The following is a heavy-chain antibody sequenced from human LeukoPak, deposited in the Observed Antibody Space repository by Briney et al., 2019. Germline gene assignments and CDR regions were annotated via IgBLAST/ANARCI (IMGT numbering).Heavy chain of an antibody. Sequence: PGGSLRLSCAASGFTLSSSWMSWVRQAPGKGLEWVANIKQDGSEKYYVDSVKGRFTISRDNAKNSLYLQMNSLRAEDTAVYYCARVPQFALLGGDYFDYWGQGTLVTVSS. V-gene: IGHV3-7*03. CDR3: ARVPQFALLGGDYFDY. CDR2: IKQDGSEK. CDR1: GFTLSSSW. J-gene: IGHJ4*02. D-gene: IGHD3-3*02.